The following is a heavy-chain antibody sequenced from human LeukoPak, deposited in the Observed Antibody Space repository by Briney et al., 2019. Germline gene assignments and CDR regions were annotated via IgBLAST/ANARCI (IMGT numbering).Heavy chain of an antibody. Sequence: GGSLRLSCAASGFTFSSYAMSWVRQAPGKGLEWISAISGSGGSTYYADSVKGRFTISRDNSKNTLYLQMNSLRAEDTAVYYCAKVFGGVVAWYFDLWGRGTLVTVSS. D-gene: IGHD3-16*01. J-gene: IGHJ2*01. CDR3: AKVFGGVVAWYFDL. V-gene: IGHV3-23*01. CDR2: ISGSGGST. CDR1: GFTFSSYA.